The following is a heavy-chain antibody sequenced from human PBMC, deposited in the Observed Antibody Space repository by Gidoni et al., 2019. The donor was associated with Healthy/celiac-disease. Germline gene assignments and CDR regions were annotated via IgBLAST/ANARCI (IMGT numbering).Heavy chain of an antibody. D-gene: IGHD6-13*01. V-gene: IGHV1-69*02. CDR2: IIPILGIA. J-gene: IGHJ4*02. CDR1: GGTFSSYT. Sequence: QVQLVQSGAEVKKPGSSVKVSCKASGGTFSSYTISWVRQAPGQGLEWMGRIIPILGIANYAQKFQGRVTITADKSTSTAYMELSSLRSEDTAVYYCARWAAAGRNYFDYWGQGTLVTVSS. CDR3: ARWAAAGRNYFDY.